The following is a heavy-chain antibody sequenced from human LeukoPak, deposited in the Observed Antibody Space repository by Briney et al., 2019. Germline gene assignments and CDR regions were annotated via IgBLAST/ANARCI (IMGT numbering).Heavy chain of an antibody. D-gene: IGHD2-8*02. CDR1: GYTFTSYG. J-gene: IGHJ4*02. Sequence: RRASVKVSCTASGYTFTSYGISWVRQAPGQGLGWMGWISAYNGNTNYAQKLQGRVTMTTDTSTSTAYMELSSLRSDDTAVYYSARETPGTGGLDYWGQGTLVTVSS. CDR2: ISAYNGNT. CDR3: ARETPGTGGLDY. V-gene: IGHV1-18*01.